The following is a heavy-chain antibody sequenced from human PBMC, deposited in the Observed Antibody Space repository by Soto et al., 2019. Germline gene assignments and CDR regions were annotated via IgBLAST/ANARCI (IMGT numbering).Heavy chain of an antibody. CDR1: GYTLTELS. CDR2: FDPEDGET. Sequence: ASCKTDCKISGYTLTELSMHWVRQAPGKGLEWMGGFDPEDGETIYAQKFQGRVTMTEDTSTDTAYMELSSLRSEDTAVYYCATESQGLLRFLEWSRGSFHGMDVWGQGTTVTVSS. J-gene: IGHJ6*02. CDR3: ATESQGLLRFLEWSRGSFHGMDV. V-gene: IGHV1-24*01. D-gene: IGHD3-3*01.